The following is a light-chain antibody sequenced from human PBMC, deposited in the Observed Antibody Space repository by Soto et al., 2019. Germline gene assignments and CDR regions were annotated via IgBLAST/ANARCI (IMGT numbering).Light chain of an antibody. CDR1: SSDVGAYNY. V-gene: IGLV2-11*01. Sequence: QSVLTQPRSVSGSPGQSVTISCTGTSSDVGAYNYVSWYQHHPGKAPKVMIYDVSERPSGVPDRFSGSKSDNKASLTNSGLHAEDEADYYCCSYAGSYTWVFGGGTKVTVL. CDR3: CSYAGSYTWV. CDR2: DVS. J-gene: IGLJ3*02.